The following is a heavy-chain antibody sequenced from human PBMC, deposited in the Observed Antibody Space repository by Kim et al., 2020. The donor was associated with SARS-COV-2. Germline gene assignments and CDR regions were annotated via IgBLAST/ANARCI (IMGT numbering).Heavy chain of an antibody. J-gene: IGHJ4*02. Sequence: GDCVKGRFPISRDNAKNSVYLQMNSLRAEETAVYYCARQVNAGFNYFDYWGQGTLVTVSS. V-gene: IGHV3-7*03. CDR3: ARQVNAGFNYFDY. D-gene: IGHD2-2*01.